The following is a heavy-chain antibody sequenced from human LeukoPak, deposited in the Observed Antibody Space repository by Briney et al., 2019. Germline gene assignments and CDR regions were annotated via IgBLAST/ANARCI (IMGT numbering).Heavy chain of an antibody. V-gene: IGHV4-39*07. CDR1: GGSISSSSYY. CDR2: IHYSGST. Sequence: SETLSLTCTVSGGSISSSSYYWGWIRQPPGKGLEWIGSIHYSGSTYYNPSLKSRVTISVDTSKNQFSLKLSSVTAADTAVYYCARMTPYYDILTRYSYSPSFDYWGQGTLVTVSS. J-gene: IGHJ4*02. CDR3: ARMTPYYDILTRYSYSPSFDY. D-gene: IGHD3-9*01.